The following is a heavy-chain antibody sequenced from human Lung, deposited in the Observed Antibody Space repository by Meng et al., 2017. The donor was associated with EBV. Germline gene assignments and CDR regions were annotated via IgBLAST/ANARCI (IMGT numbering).Heavy chain of an antibody. Sequence: QVALTQGGAGLLQPSETLSLTFAVYGGSFSGSFSGYYWSWIRQAPGKGLEWIGEINDSGSTDYNPSLKSRLTISVDRSKSQFSLELSSVTAADTAVYYCARSTFDYWGQGTLVTVSS. CDR2: INDSGST. CDR1: GGSFSGSFSGYY. V-gene: IGHV4-34*01. CDR3: ARSTFDY. D-gene: IGHD1-26*01. J-gene: IGHJ4*02.